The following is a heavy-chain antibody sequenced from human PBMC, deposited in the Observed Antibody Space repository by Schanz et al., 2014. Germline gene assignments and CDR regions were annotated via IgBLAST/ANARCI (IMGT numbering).Heavy chain of an antibody. D-gene: IGHD3-22*01. J-gene: IGHJ4*02. CDR2: MSYDGSNK. Sequence: VQLVESGGGVVQPGRSLRLSCAASGFTFSSYAMHWVRQAPGKGLEWVAVMSYDGSNKYYADSVKGRFTISRDNSKNTLYLQMNSLRAGDTAVYYCAKDGRLPYYGTGSDFDYWGQGTLVAVSS. CDR3: AKDGRLPYYGTGSDFDY. V-gene: IGHV3-30-3*02. CDR1: GFTFSSYA.